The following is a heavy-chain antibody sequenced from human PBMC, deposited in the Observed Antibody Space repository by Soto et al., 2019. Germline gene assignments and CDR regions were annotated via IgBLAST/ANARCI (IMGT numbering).Heavy chain of an antibody. D-gene: IGHD6-13*01. Sequence: QVQLVESGGGVIQPGTSLSLSCASSGFTFRSFGMYWVRQAPGKRLEWVAVVSYDGNHKYYADSVKGRFTVSRDNAKNMLYLQMNSLRGEDTAVYYRAKDVGQQLVLNYGMDVWGQGTTVTVSS. J-gene: IGHJ6*02. V-gene: IGHV3-30*18. CDR2: VSYDGNHK. CDR3: AKDVGQQLVLNYGMDV. CDR1: GFTFRSFG.